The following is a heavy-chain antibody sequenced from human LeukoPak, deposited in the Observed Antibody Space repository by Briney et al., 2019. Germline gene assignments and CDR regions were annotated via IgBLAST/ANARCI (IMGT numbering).Heavy chain of an antibody. CDR3: VREQFSHTSNYFDN. V-gene: IGHV3-43*02. CDR2: ISGDGVSS. J-gene: IGHJ4*02. CDR1: GFMFDDYA. D-gene: IGHD5-24*01. Sequence: AGGSLRLSCAASGFMFDDYAMHWVRQVPGKGLEWVSVISGDGVSSFYADSVKGRFTISRDNNNSSLSLQMRRLTTEDTAFYYCVREQFSHTSNYFDNWGQGILVTVSS.